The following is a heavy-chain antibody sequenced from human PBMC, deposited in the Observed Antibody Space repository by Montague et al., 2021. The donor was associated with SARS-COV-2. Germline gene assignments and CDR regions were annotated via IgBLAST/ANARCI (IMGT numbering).Heavy chain of an antibody. V-gene: IGHV4-59*01. CDR3: ARGVYGAYFDY. CDR1: GGSTNRYY. D-gene: IGHD4/OR15-4a*01. J-gene: IGHJ4*02. Sequence: SETLSLTCTVSGGSTNRYYWCWVWQPQGKGLERIAYSDNSWSTGYKSSRSSRVAVSIATSTSHFSLTLSFSTAADTAVYFCARGVYGAYFDYWGQGMLVTVSS. CDR2: SDNSWST.